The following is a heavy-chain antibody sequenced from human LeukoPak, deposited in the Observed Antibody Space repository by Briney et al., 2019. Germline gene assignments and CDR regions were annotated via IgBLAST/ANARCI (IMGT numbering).Heavy chain of an antibody. D-gene: IGHD6-6*01. CDR2: IIPIFGIA. Sequence: SVKVSCKASGGTFSSYAISWVRQAPGQGLEWMGRIIPIFGIANYAQKFQGRVTITADKSTSTAYMELSSLRSEDTAMYYCARSRPYSSSSCAWFDPWGQGTLVTVSS. J-gene: IGHJ5*02. CDR3: ARSRPYSSSSCAWFDP. V-gene: IGHV1-69*04. CDR1: GGTFSSYA.